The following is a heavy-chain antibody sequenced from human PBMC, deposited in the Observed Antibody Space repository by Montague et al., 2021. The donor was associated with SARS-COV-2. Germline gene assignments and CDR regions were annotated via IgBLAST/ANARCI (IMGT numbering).Heavy chain of an antibody. CDR2: IYYSGTT. D-gene: IGHD3-10*01. J-gene: IGHJ4*02. V-gene: IGHV4-39*02. CDR3: ARGMIRGVTTPFDY. Sequence: SETLSLTCSVSSGSIISSGYYWGWIRQPPGKELEWTGNIYYSGTTYYXPSLQSRGTISVDTSKNHLSLRLSSVTAADTAVYFCARGMIRGVTTPFDYWGQGSQVTVSS. CDR1: SGSIISSGYY.